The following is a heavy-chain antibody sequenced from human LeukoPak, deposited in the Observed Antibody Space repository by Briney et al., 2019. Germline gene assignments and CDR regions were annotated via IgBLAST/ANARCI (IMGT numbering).Heavy chain of an antibody. CDR3: ARGAPYCSSTSCYPYYYYYMDV. CDR1: GGTFSSYA. CDR2: IIPIFGTA. V-gene: IGHV1-69*13. J-gene: IGHJ6*03. D-gene: IGHD2-2*01. Sequence: SVKVSCKASGGTFSSYAISWVRQAPGQGLEWMGGIIPIFGTANYAQKFQGRVTITADESTSTAYMELSSLRSEDTAVYYCARGAPYCSSTSCYPYYYYYMDVWGKGTTVTISS.